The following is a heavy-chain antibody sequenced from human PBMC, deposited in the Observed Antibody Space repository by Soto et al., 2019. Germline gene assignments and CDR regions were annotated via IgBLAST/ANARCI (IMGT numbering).Heavy chain of an antibody. J-gene: IGHJ4*02. D-gene: IGHD3-22*01. CDR1: GASVSSGDSY. CDR2: MSFNGYS. V-gene: IGHV4-30-4*01. CDR3: VRGGNPYHYDTSGPGTFDK. Sequence: QVHLQESGPGLVKPSQTLSLTCSVSGASVSSGDSYWSWIRQTPGKALEWIGYMSFNGYSNYSPCIKSRVTMSVDTFKTQFSLRLSAVTAADTAVYYCVRGGNPYHYDTSGPGTFDKWGEGTLVTVSS.